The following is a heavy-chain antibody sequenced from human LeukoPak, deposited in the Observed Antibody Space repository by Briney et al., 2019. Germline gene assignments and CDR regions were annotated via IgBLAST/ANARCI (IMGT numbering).Heavy chain of an antibody. CDR2: INHSGST. CDR1: GGSFSGYY. D-gene: IGHD3-22*01. Sequence: SETLSLTCAVYGGSFSGYYWSWIRQPPGKGLEWIGEINHSGSTNYNPSLKSRVTISVDTSKNQLSLKLSSVTAADTAVYYCARGRDYYDSSGYYYLDYWGQGTLVTVPS. J-gene: IGHJ4*02. CDR3: ARGRDYYDSSGYYYLDY. V-gene: IGHV4-34*01.